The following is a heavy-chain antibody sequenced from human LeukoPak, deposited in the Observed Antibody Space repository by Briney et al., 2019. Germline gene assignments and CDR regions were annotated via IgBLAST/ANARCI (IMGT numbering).Heavy chain of an antibody. Sequence: ASVKVSCKASGYTFTSYYMHWVRQAPGQGLEWMGIINPSGGSTSYAQKFQGRVTMTRDTSTSTVYMELSSLRSEDTAVYYCARDRYSSGWDLYYYYYYMDVWGKGTTVTVSS. D-gene: IGHD6-19*01. V-gene: IGHV1-46*01. CDR1: GYTFTSYY. CDR3: ARDRYSSGWDLYYYYYYMDV. CDR2: INPSGGST. J-gene: IGHJ6*03.